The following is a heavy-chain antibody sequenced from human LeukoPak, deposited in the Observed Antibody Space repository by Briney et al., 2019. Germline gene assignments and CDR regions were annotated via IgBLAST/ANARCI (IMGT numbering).Heavy chain of an antibody. J-gene: IGHJ4*02. Sequence: KPSETLSLTCIVSGGSITSYYWSWIRQPAGKGLEWIGRVYTRGNTNSNPSLKSRLTMSVDTSKNQFSLTLTSVTAADTAVYYCASELSGSRPLDYWGQGTLVTVSS. CDR1: GGSITSYY. CDR3: ASELSGSRPLDY. D-gene: IGHD1-26*01. V-gene: IGHV4-4*07. CDR2: VYTRGNT.